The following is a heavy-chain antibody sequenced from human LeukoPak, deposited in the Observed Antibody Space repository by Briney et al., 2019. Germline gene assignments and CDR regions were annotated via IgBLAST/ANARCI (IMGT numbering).Heavy chain of an antibody. V-gene: IGHV4-38-2*02. D-gene: IGHD3-16*02. J-gene: IGHJ4*02. CDR2: IYHSGST. Sequence: SETLSLTCTVSGYSISSDYYWGWIRPPPGKGQEGIGTIYHSGSTYYNPSLKRRVTISVDTSKNQFSLKLSSVTAADTAVYYCARYDVWGSYRAFDYWGQGTLVTVSS. CDR1: GYSISSDYY. CDR3: ARYDVWGSYRAFDY.